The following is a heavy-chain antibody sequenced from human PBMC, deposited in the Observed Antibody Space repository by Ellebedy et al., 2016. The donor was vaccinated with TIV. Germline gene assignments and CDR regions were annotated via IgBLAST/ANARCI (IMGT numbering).Heavy chain of an antibody. V-gene: IGHV3-21*01. CDR2: ISSSSSYI. Sequence: PGGSLRLSCAASGFTFSSYSMNWVRQAPGKGLEWVSSISSSSSYIYYADSVKGRFTISRDNAKNSLYLQMNSLRAEDTAVYYCARGFQQHSEAFDIWGQGTMVTVSS. J-gene: IGHJ3*02. CDR1: GFTFSSYS. D-gene: IGHD2-15*01. CDR3: ARGFQQHSEAFDI.